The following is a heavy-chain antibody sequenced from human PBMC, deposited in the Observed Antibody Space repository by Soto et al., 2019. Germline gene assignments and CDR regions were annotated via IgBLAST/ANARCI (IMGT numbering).Heavy chain of an antibody. J-gene: IGHJ4*02. CDR1: GDTFSFYT. Sequence: QVQMVQSGAEVKKPGSSVKVSCKASGDTFSFYTINWVRQAPGLGLEWMGRVNPILSMSNYAQKCQGGVTMTADKSTSTAYIELRSLRSEDTAFYYCATSYGSGYRAFDYWGQGALVTVSS. D-gene: IGHD3-10*01. CDR3: ATSYGSGYRAFDY. CDR2: VNPILSMS. V-gene: IGHV1-69*02.